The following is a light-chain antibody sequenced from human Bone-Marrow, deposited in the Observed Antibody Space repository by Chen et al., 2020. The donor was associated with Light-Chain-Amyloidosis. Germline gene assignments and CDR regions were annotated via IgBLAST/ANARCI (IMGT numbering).Light chain of an antibody. V-gene: IGLV1-47*01. J-gene: IGLJ1*01. CDR3: AALDGILGGYV. CDR2: MNN. Sequence: QSVLTQPPSASGTPGQRVTISCSGASSNIGINYVYGYQHVPGAAPNLLIHMNNQRPSGVPDRFSASWSATSAFLSISGLRSENCADYYFAALDGILGGYVFGPGTKFIVL. CDR1: SSNIGINY.